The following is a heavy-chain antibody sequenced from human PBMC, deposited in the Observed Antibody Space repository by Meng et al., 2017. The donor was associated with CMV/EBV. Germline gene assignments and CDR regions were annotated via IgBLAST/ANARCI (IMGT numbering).Heavy chain of an antibody. CDR1: GGSISNYY. CDR2: IFYTGYT. Sequence: GSLRLSCTVSGGSISNYYWSWVRQPPGKRLEWIGYIFYTGYTNYNPSLKSRITISVDTSKNQFSLKLSSVTAADSAVYYCARGGYGSGVPYGMDVWGQGTTVTVSS. CDR3: ARGGYGSGVPYGMDV. D-gene: IGHD3-10*01. V-gene: IGHV4-59*01. J-gene: IGHJ6*02.